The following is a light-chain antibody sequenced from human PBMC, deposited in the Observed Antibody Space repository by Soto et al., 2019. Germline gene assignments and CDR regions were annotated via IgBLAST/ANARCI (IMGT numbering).Light chain of an antibody. J-gene: IGLJ1*01. CDR2: EVT. Sequence: QAASVSASPGQSIAISCSGTSSDVGAYDYVSWYQHHPGKAPKLIIYEVTYRPSGVSNRFSASKSGNTASLTISGLQAEDEADYYCSSYTRSSTYVFGTGTKVTVL. V-gene: IGLV2-14*01. CDR1: SSDVGAYDY. CDR3: SSYTRSSTYV.